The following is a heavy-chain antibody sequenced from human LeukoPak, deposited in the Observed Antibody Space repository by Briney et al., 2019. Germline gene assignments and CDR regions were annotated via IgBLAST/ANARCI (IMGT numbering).Heavy chain of an antibody. V-gene: IGHV3-23*01. CDR1: GFTFSSYA. J-gene: IGHJ1*01. Sequence: GGSLRLSCAASGFTFSSYAMSWVRQPPGKGLEWVSSISASGGGTFFADSVKGRFTISRDDSKNTLYLQVSSLRADDTAVYYCAKDPRVGASAVEYCDHWGQGTLVTVSS. CDR2: ISASGGGT. CDR3: AKDPRVGASAVEYCDH. D-gene: IGHD1-26*01.